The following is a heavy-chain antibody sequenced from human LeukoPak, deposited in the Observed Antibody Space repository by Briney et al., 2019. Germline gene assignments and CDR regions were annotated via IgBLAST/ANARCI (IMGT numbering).Heavy chain of an antibody. V-gene: IGHV3-23*01. CDR3: ARGGLRGDYYDSSGYFDLDY. J-gene: IGHJ4*02. D-gene: IGHD3-22*01. CDR2: ISGSGGST. CDR1: GFTFSSYA. Sequence: PGGSLRLSCAASGFTFSSYAMSWVRQAPGKGLEWVSAISGSGGSTYYADSVKGRFTISRDNSKNTLYLQMNSLRAEDTAVYYCARGGLRGDYYDSSGYFDLDYWGQGTLVTVSS.